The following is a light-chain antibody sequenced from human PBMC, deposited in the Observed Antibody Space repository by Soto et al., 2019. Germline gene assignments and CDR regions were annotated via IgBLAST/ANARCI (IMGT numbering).Light chain of an antibody. J-gene: IGKJ2*01. Sequence: DIQMTQSPSTLSASVGDRVTITCRASQSVSNWLAWYQQKPGKAPTLLIYDVSRLETGVPSRFSGSGSGTEFTLTINSLQPEDFATYFYQQYDTYYTFGQGTKVAIK. V-gene: IGKV1-5*01. CDR3: QQYDTYYT. CDR2: DVS. CDR1: QSVSNW.